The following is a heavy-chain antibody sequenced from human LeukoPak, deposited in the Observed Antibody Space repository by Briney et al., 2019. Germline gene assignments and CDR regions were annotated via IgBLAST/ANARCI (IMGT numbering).Heavy chain of an antibody. J-gene: IGHJ4*02. D-gene: IGHD5-12*01. CDR2: INPNSGGT. V-gene: IGHV1-2*02. CDR3: ARAWLRLNPYFDY. Sequence: ASVKVSCKASGYTFTGYYMHWGRQAPGQGLEWMGWINPNSGGTNYAQKFQGRVTMTRDTSISTSYMELSRLRSDDTAVYYCARAWLRLNPYFDYWGQGTLVTVSS. CDR1: GYTFTGYY.